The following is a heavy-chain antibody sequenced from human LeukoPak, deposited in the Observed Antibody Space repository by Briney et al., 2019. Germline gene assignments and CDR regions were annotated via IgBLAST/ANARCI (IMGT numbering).Heavy chain of an antibody. J-gene: IGHJ6*02. D-gene: IGHD5-12*01. CDR1: GFAFSSYV. CDR2: ISGSGGST. CDR3: AKGYVSHYYYGMDV. Sequence: GGSLRLSCAASGFAFSSYVMSWVRQAPGKGLEWVSGISGSGGSTYYADSVKGRFTISRDNSKNTLYLQMSSLRAEDTATYYCAKGYVSHYYYGMDVWGQGTTATVSS. V-gene: IGHV3-23*01.